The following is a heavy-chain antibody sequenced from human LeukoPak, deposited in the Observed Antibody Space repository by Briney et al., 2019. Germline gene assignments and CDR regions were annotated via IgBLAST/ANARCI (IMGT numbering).Heavy chain of an antibody. CDR1: GGSISSYY. V-gene: IGHV4-59*12. D-gene: IGHD6-13*01. Sequence: PSETLSLTCTVSGGSISSYYWSWIRQPPGKGLEWIGYIYYSGSTNYNPSLKSRVTISVDTSKNQFSLKLSSVTAADTAVYYCARVRRGYSSSWYDYWGQGTLVTVSS. CDR3: ARVRRGYSSSWYDY. CDR2: IYYSGST. J-gene: IGHJ4*02.